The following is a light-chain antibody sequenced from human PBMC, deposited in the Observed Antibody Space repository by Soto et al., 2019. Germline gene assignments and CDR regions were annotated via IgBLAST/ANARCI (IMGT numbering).Light chain of an antibody. Sequence: EIVLTQSPATLSLSPGERATLSCGASQSVGSSKLAWYQQRPGLAPRLLIYDTSTRATGIPDRFSGSGSETDFPLTISRLEPEDFAVYHRQQYGSSPFTFGPGTKVDIK. CDR3: QQYGSSPFT. CDR2: DTS. V-gene: IGKV3D-20*01. J-gene: IGKJ3*01. CDR1: QSVGSSK.